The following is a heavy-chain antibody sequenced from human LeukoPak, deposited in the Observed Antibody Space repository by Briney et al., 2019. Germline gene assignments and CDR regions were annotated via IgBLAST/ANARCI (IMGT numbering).Heavy chain of an antibody. V-gene: IGHV3-33*01. CDR2: IWSDGGKS. CDR3: ATDSIGPATDFDY. D-gene: IGHD2-2*01. Sequence: GRSLTLSCAASGFTFSAYGMHWVRQAPGKGLEWMAVIWSDGGKSYNSDSVKGRFTISRDNSKNTLYLQMNSLRADDTAVYYCATDSIGPATDFDYWGQGTLVTVSS. J-gene: IGHJ4*02. CDR1: GFTFSAYG.